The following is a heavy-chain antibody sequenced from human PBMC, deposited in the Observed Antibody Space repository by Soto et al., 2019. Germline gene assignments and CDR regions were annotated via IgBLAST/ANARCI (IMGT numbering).Heavy chain of an antibody. V-gene: IGHV3-21*01. CDR3: ARVMCGDCSTYYYYAMDV. CDR2: IGTSSTYI. D-gene: IGHD2-21*02. J-gene: IGHJ6*02. Sequence: EVQLVESVGGLVKPGGSLRLSCAASGFTFSTYTLNWVRQAPGKGLEWVSSIGTSSTYIYYADAVKGRFTISRDNAKNSLYPQMNSLRAEDTAVYYCARVMCGDCSTYYYYAMDVWGQGTTVTVSS. CDR1: GFTFSTYT.